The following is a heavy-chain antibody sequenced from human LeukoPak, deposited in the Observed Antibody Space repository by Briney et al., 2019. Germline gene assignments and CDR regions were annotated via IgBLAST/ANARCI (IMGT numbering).Heavy chain of an antibody. D-gene: IGHD1-1*01. CDR1: GFTFSSYS. V-gene: IGHV3-48*01. CDR2: ISSSSSTI. Sequence: PGGSLRLSCAASGFTFSSYSMNWVRQAPGKGLEWVTYISSSSSTIYYADSVKGRFTISRDNAKNSLYLEMNSLRAEDTAVYYCARTTGGSLDIWGQGTMVTVSS. CDR3: ARTTGGSLDI. J-gene: IGHJ3*02.